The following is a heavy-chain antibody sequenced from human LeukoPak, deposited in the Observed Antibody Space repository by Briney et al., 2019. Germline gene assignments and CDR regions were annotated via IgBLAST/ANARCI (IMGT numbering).Heavy chain of an antibody. J-gene: IGHJ5*02. CDR2: ISANDGSA. CDR3: ARGVVVHYTWFDP. D-gene: IGHD2-2*01. CDR1: GYRCTSYG. V-gene: IGHV1-18*01. Sequence: GASVKVSCKASGYRCTSYGISWVRQAPGQGLEWMGWISANDGSANYTQKLQGRVTMTTDTSTSTAYMEIRDLRSDDTAVYYCARGVVVHYTWFDPWGQGTLVTVSS.